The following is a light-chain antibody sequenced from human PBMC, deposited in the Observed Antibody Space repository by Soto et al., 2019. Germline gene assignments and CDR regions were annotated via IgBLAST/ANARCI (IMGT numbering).Light chain of an antibody. Sequence: QSALTQPASVSGSPGQSITISCTGTSSDVGGYNYVSWYQQHPGKAPKLMIYDVSNRPSGVSNRFSGSKSGNTASLTISGLQAEDEADYYCCSYAGSGTYVFGTGTKVTVL. J-gene: IGLJ1*01. CDR1: SSDVGGYNY. CDR2: DVS. CDR3: CSYAGSGTYV. V-gene: IGLV2-14*01.